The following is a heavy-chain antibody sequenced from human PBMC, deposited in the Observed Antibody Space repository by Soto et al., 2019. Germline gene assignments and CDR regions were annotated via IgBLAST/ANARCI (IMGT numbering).Heavy chain of an antibody. V-gene: IGHV4-34*01. J-gene: IGHJ4*02. D-gene: IGHD3-22*01. CDR3: ARAISIIVQVKRDAPYYYGIDS. Sequence: PSGTLSLPCAPSGGSFSGYYWRWIRHPPGKGLEWIGDINAGRDTNSNPSLKSRVTISVDTSKNQFSLKLSYLSAADTAVYYCARAISIIVQVKRDAPYYYGIDSWSQGTPVTVSS. CDR1: GGSFSGYY. CDR2: INAGRDT.